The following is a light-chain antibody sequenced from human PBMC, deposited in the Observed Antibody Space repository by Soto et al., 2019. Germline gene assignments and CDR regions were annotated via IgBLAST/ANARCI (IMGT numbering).Light chain of an antibody. CDR2: DAS. CDR1: QSVSSSS. Sequence: IVLTQSPCTLSLSPGERATLSCRASQSVSSSSLAWYQQKRGQAPRLLIHDASSRATGIPDRFSGSGSGTDFTLTISRLEPEDFAVYYCQQYSSSPRTFGQGTKVDI. CDR3: QQYSSSPRT. V-gene: IGKV3-20*01. J-gene: IGKJ1*01.